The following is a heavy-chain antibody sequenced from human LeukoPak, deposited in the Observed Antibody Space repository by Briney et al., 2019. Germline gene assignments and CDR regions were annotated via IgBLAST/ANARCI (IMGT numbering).Heavy chain of an antibody. Sequence: PSETLSLTCTVSGGSISTYYWSWIRQPPGKGLEWIGYIYYSGSTNYNPSLKSRITISVDTSKNQFSLKLRSVTAADTAVYYCARGQARLSWFDLWGQGTLVTVSS. CDR1: GGSISTYY. CDR2: IYYSGST. J-gene: IGHJ5*02. V-gene: IGHV4-59*08. CDR3: ARGQARLSWFDL. D-gene: IGHD6-19*01.